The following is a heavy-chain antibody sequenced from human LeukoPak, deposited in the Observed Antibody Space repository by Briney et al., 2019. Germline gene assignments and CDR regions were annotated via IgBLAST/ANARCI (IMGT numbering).Heavy chain of an antibody. Sequence: PGGSLRLSCAASGFTFSSYGMHWVRQAPGKGLEWVAVISYDGSNKYYADSVKGRFTISRDNSKNTLYLQMNSLRAEDTAVYYCAEDLSSSAPYWGQGTLVTVSS. CDR3: AEDLSSSAPY. D-gene: IGHD6-6*01. CDR1: GFTFSSYG. CDR2: ISYDGSNK. J-gene: IGHJ4*02. V-gene: IGHV3-30*18.